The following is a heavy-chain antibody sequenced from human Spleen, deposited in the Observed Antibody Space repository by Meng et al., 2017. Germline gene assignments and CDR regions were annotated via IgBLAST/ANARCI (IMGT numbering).Heavy chain of an antibody. D-gene: IGHD5-24*01. V-gene: IGHV3-74*01. J-gene: IGHJ4*02. CDR1: GFTFSHYW. Sequence: GGSLRLSCVASGFTFSHYWMHWVRQAPGKGLVWVSRINGDGSTTTYADSLKGRFTISRDNAKNSLYLEMNSLRAEDTAVYYCARVGRWPQPAYFDYWGQGTLVTVSS. CDR2: INGDGSTT. CDR3: ARVGRWPQPAYFDY.